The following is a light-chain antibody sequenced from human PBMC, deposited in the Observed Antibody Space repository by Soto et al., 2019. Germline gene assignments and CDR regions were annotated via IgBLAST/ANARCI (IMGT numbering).Light chain of an antibody. V-gene: IGKV1-39*01. Sequence: DIQMTQSPSSLSASVGDRVTITCRASQTFSNSLNWYQQKPGKAPKLLVYGASSLQGGVPPRFSGSGSATDFSLNITSLQPADFATYYCHQSYSTPYTFGQGTKLQSK. J-gene: IGKJ2*01. CDR3: HQSYSTPYT. CDR1: QTFSNS. CDR2: GAS.